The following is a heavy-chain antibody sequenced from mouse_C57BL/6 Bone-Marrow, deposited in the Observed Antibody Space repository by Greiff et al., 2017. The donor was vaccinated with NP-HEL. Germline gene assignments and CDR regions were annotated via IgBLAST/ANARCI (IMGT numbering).Heavy chain of an antibody. CDR1: GFNIKDDY. CDR3: TTGGSSPYAMDY. J-gene: IGHJ4*01. CDR2: IDPENGDP. Sequence: EVQLQQSGAELVRPGASVKLSCTVSGFNIKDDYMHWVKQRPEQGLEWIGWIDPENGDPESASKFQGKATITADTSSHTAYLQLSSLTSEDTAVYCCTTGGSSPYAMDYWGQGTSVTVSS. V-gene: IGHV14-4*01. D-gene: IGHD1-1*01.